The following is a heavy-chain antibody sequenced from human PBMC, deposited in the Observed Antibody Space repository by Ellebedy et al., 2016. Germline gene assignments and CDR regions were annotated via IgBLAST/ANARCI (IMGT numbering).Heavy chain of an antibody. CDR1: GFTFSSYS. CDR3: ARDTLQYSSSLYGSTMIVGATSLDY. J-gene: IGHJ4*02. V-gene: IGHV3-48*01. D-gene: IGHD1-26*01. CDR2: ISSSSTI. Sequence: GESLKISCAASGFTFSSYSMNWVRQAPGKGLEWVSYISSSSTIYYADSVKGRFTISRDNAKYSLYLQMNSLRTEDTAVLYCARDTLQYSSSLYGSTMIVGATSLDYWGQGTLVTVSS.